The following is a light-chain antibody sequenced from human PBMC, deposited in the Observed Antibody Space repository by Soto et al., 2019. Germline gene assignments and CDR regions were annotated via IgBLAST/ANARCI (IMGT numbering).Light chain of an antibody. Sequence: DIVMTQSPDSLAVSLGERATINCKSSQTILYNSNNRNYLSWYQQKPGSPPKLLIYWASTRESGVPDRFSGSGSGTDFTRTFSRLLVEDVAGYDCQHSHSTPLTFGVGTKVEIK. CDR3: QHSHSTPLT. J-gene: IGKJ4*01. CDR2: WAS. CDR1: QTILYNSNNRNY. V-gene: IGKV4-1*01.